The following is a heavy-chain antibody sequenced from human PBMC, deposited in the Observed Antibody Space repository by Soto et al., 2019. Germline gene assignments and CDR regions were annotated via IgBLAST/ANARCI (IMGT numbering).Heavy chain of an antibody. CDR2: IYHSGST. Sequence: TLSLTCAVSGGSISSSNWWSWVRQPPGKGLEWIGEIYHSGSTNYNPSLKSRVTISVDKSKNQFSLKLSSVAAADTAVYYCARGSVRKGYCSGGSCPDSYYYGMDVWGQGTTVTVSS. V-gene: IGHV4-4*02. D-gene: IGHD2-15*01. CDR1: GGSISSSNW. J-gene: IGHJ6*02. CDR3: ARGSVRKGYCSGGSCPDSYYYGMDV.